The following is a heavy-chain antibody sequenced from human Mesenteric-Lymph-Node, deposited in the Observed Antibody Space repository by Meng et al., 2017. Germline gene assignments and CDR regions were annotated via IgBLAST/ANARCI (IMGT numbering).Heavy chain of an antibody. CDR3: ARGVREGG. J-gene: IGHJ4*02. V-gene: IGHV3-7*01. CDR2: TNEDGSQK. CDR1: GFTFSRYY. Sequence: GESLKISCAASGFTFSRYYMGWVRQAPGKGLEWVANTNEDGSQKLYVDSVRGRFTISRDNAKNSVVLQMDSLRVEDTGVYYCARGVREGGWGQGTLVTVSS. D-gene: IGHD1-26*01.